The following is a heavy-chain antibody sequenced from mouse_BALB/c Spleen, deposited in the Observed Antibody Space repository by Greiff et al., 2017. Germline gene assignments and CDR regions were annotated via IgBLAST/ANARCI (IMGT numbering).Heavy chain of an antibody. J-gene: IGHJ4*01. CDR2: ISSGGGST. D-gene: IGHD1-1*01. V-gene: IGHV5-12-1*01. CDR1: GFAFSSYD. CDR3: ARHEDTTVVNAMDY. Sequence: EVQRVESGGGLVKPGGSLKLSCAASGFAFSSYDMSWVRQTPEKRLEWVAYISSGGGSTYYPDTVKGRFTISRDNAKNTLYLQMSSLKSEDTAMYYCARHEDTTVVNAMDYWGQGTSVTVSS.